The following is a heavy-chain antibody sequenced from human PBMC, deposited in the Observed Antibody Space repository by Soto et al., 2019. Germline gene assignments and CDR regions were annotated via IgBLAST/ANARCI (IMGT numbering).Heavy chain of an antibody. D-gene: IGHD1-7*01. J-gene: IGHJ4*02. CDR1: GGSSSGYY. Sequence: SETLSLTCAVYGGSSSGYYWSWIRQPPGKGLEWIGEINHSGSTNYNPSLKSRVTISVDTSKNQFSLKLSSVTAADTAVYYCARELELLDYFDYWGQGTLVTVSS. CDR3: ARELELLDYFDY. V-gene: IGHV4-34*01. CDR2: INHSGST.